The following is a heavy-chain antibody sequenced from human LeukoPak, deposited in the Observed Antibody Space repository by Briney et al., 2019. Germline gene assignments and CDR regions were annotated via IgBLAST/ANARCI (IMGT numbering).Heavy chain of an antibody. D-gene: IGHD3-16*02. J-gene: IGHJ4*02. CDR1: GFTFSSYA. CDR3: AKGPAFGGVIVLFDY. V-gene: IGHV3-23*01. CDR2: ISGSGGSK. Sequence: GGSLRLSRAASGFTFSSYAMSWVRQAPGKGLEWVSAISGSGGSKYYADSVKGRFTISRDNSKNTLYLQMNSLRAEDTAVYYCAKGPAFGGVIVLFDYWGQGTLVTVSS.